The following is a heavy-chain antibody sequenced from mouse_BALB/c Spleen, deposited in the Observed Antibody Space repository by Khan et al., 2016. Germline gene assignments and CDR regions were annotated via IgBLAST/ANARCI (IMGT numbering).Heavy chain of an antibody. Sequence: QVQLQQPGAELMKPGASVKISCKATGYTFSDSWIEWLKQRPGHGLEWIGEILPGSGNPNYNEKYKGKATFTADTYSNPAYMQLSSLTSEASVVYYWARGGDNPFFDYWGQGTTLTVSS. J-gene: IGHJ2*01. CDR3: ARGGDNPFFDY. CDR1: GYTFSDSW. D-gene: IGHD1-3*01. V-gene: IGHV1-9*01. CDR2: ILPGSGNP.